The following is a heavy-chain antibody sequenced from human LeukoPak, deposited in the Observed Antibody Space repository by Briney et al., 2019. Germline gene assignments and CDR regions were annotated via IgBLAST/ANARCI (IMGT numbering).Heavy chain of an antibody. CDR3: ARGREQWPNYYYGMDV. D-gene: IGHD6-19*01. CDR2: IYYSGST. V-gene: IGHV4-59*01. CDR1: GGSISSYY. Sequence: SETLSLTCTVSGGSISSYYWSWIRQPPGKGLEWIGYIYYSGSTNYNPSLKSRVTISVDTSKNQFSLKLSTVTAADTAVYYCARGREQWPNYYYGMDVWGQGTTVTVSS. J-gene: IGHJ6*02.